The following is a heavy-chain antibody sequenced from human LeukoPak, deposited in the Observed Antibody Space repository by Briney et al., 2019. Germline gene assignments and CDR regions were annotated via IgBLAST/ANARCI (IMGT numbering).Heavy chain of an antibody. CDR3: AREKAELYSSSWYVYYYYMDV. D-gene: IGHD6-13*01. V-gene: IGHV3-7*01. CDR1: GFIGSSNY. CDR2: IKQDGSEK. Sequence: GSLRLSCAASGFIGSSNYMSWVRQAPGKGLEWVANIKQDGSEKYYVDSVKGRFTISRDNAKNSLYLQMNSLRAEDTAVYYCAREKAELYSSSWYVYYYYMDVWGKGTTVTISS. J-gene: IGHJ6*03.